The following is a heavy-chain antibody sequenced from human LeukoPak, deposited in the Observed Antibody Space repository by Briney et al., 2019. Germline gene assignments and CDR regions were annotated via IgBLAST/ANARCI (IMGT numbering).Heavy chain of an antibody. V-gene: IGHV3-15*01. CDR1: KPRLRNEC. CDR2: IKSKGDGETT. CDR3: TTDLGLTMIRGVIVY. J-gene: IGHJ4*02. Sequence: PTLSNPARKPRLRNECRNRGRPAQGKGMEWVGRIKSKGDGETTDYAAPVKGRFTMSRDDTKATLYLQMNSLKDEDTAVYYCTTDLGLTMIRGVIVYWGQGTLVTVSS. D-gene: IGHD3-10*01.